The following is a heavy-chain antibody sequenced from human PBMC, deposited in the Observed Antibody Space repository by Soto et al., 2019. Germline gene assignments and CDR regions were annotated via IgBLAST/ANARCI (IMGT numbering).Heavy chain of an antibody. D-gene: IGHD2-2*01. CDR3: AREKKHQSLGGRFGMDV. CDR2: IGSSGGYI. Sequence: GGSLRLSCAVSGFIFSDFSMNWVRQSPGKGLEWVASIGSSGGYIFYADSVKGRFTISRDNAKKSLDLQINSLRAEDTAVYYCAREKKHQSLGGRFGMDVWGQGTTVTVSS. V-gene: IGHV3-21*01. J-gene: IGHJ6*02. CDR1: GFIFSDFS.